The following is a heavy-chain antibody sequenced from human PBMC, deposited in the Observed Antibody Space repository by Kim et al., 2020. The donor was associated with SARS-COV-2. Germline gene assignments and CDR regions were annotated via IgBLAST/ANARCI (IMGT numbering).Heavy chain of an antibody. Sequence: ASVKVSCKASGYTFTDYSMYWVRQAPGQGLEWMGRLNPNSGGTNYAQKFQGRVTMTRDTSISTAYMELSGLRSDDTAVYYCARASAYTSFMDVWGQGTTVTVSS. D-gene: IGHD4-4*01. CDR1: GYTFTDYS. CDR2: LNPNSGGT. V-gene: IGHV1-2*06. J-gene: IGHJ6*02. CDR3: ARASAYTSFMDV.